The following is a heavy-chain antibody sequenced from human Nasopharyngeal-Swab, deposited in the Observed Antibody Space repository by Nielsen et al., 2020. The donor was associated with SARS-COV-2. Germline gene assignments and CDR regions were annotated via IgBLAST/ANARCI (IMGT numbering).Heavy chain of an antibody. Sequence: ASVKVSCKASGYTFTGYYMHWVRQAPGQGLEWMGWINPSSGGTNYAQKFQGRVTMTRDTSISTAYMELSRLRSDDTAVYYCARDQGIVVVPAAAADYWGQGTLVTVSS. CDR1: GYTFTGYY. V-gene: IGHV1-2*02. D-gene: IGHD2-2*01. J-gene: IGHJ4*02. CDR2: INPSSGGT. CDR3: ARDQGIVVVPAAAADY.